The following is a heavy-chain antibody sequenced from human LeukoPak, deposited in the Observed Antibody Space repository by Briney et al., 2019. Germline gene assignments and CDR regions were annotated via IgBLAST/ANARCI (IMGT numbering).Heavy chain of an antibody. CDR1: GGSISNYH. J-gene: IGHJ4*02. V-gene: IGHV4-59*12. D-gene: IGHD3-16*01. CDR2: ISYSGST. Sequence: SETLSLTCAVSGGSISNYHWSWIRQPPGKGLEWIGYISYSGSTKFNPSLESRVTISLDTSKSQFSLKVTSVTAADTAVYYCARVGRGDHTWGSYSFDSWGQGSLVTVSS. CDR3: ARVGRGDHTWGSYSFDS.